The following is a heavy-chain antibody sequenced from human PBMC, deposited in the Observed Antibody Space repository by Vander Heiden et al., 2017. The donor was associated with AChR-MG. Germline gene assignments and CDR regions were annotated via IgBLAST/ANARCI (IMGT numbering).Heavy chain of an antibody. CDR1: GYTFTGYY. CDR3: ARTTRSSSFGNYYYGMDV. V-gene: IGHV1-2*02. Sequence: QVQLVQSGAEVKKPGASVKVSCKASGYTFTGYYMHWVRQAPGQGLGWMGWINPNSGGTNYAQKFQGRVTMTRDTSISTAYMELSRLRSDDTAVYYCARTTRSSSFGNYYYGMDVWGQGTTVTVSS. CDR2: INPNSGGT. D-gene: IGHD6-6*01. J-gene: IGHJ6*02.